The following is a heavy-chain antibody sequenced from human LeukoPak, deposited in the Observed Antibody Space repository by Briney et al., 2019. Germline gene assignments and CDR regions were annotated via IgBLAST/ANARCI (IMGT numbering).Heavy chain of an antibody. CDR3: ARVGGRSYGLFDY. J-gene: IGHJ4*02. D-gene: IGHD2-15*01. Sequence: QPGGSLRLSCAASGFTFSSYAMSWVRQAPGKGLEWVSLISGSGGSTYYADSVKGRFTISRDNSKNTLYLQMNSLRAEDTAVYYCARVGGRSYGLFDYWGQGTLVTVSS. CDR2: ISGSGGST. CDR1: GFTFSSYA. V-gene: IGHV3-23*01.